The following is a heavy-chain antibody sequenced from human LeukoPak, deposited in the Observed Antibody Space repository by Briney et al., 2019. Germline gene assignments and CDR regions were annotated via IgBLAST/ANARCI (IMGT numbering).Heavy chain of an antibody. J-gene: IGHJ4*02. CDR2: IYPADSDT. CDR1: GYTFTSHW. Sequence: GETLKISCQGSGYTFTSHWIGWVRQMPGKGLEWMGIIYPADSDTRYNPSFQGQVIISADKSTSTAYLQWGSLRASDAAIYYCARPHTLDRTTKYYFDYWGQGTLVTVSS. V-gene: IGHV5-51*01. D-gene: IGHD1-14*01. CDR3: ARPHTLDRTTKYYFDY.